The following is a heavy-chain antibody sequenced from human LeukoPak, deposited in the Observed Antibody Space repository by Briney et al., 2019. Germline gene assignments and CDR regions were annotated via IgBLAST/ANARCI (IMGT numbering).Heavy chain of an antibody. J-gene: IGHJ4*02. CDR2: ISANNGDT. Sequence: ASVRVSCKASGYTFTSYGIAWVRQAPGQGLQWMGWISANNGDTSYSQKLQGRVTMTTDTSTNTAYMELRSLTSDDTAVYYCARDPPGLTLGSPGDYWGQGTLVIVSS. V-gene: IGHV1-18*01. CDR1: GYTFTSYG. CDR3: ARDPPGLTLGSPGDY. D-gene: IGHD3-16*01.